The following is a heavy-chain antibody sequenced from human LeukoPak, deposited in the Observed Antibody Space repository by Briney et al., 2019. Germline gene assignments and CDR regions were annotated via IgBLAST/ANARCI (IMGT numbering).Heavy chain of an antibody. CDR3: AKERPGYTNPYYFDY. Sequence: GGSLRLSCAASGFTFSTYAMSWVRQAPGKGLEWVSTISGSGANTYYADSVRGRFTISRDNSKNTLYLHMNSLRAEDTAVYYCAKERPGYTNPYYFDYWGQGTLVTVSS. CDR1: GFTFSTYA. J-gene: IGHJ4*02. D-gene: IGHD3-16*02. CDR2: ISGSGANT. V-gene: IGHV3-23*01.